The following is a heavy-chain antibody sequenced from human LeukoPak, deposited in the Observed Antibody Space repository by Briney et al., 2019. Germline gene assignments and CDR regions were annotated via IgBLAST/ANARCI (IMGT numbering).Heavy chain of an antibody. V-gene: IGHV4-34*01. D-gene: IGHD5-18*01. CDR3: ARRRASYVVQYYFDY. CDR1: GFTFDDYG. CDR2: INHSGST. Sequence: GSLRLSCAASGFTFDDYGMSWVRQAPGKGLEWIGEINHSGSTNYNPSLKSRVTISVDTSKNQFSLKLSSVTAADTAVYYCARRRASYVVQYYFDYWGQGTLVTVSS. J-gene: IGHJ4*02.